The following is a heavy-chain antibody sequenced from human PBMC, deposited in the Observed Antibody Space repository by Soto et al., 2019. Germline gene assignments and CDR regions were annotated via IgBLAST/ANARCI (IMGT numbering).Heavy chain of an antibody. CDR3: ARGELELLILGISDYYYGMDV. CDR1: GFTFSSYS. Sequence: PGGSLRLSCAASGFTFSSYSMNWVRQAPGKGLEWVSSISSSSSYIYYADSVKGRFTISRDNAKNSLYLQMNSLRAEDTAVYYCARGELELLILGISDYYYGMDVWGQGTTVTVYS. CDR2: ISSSSSYI. V-gene: IGHV3-21*01. J-gene: IGHJ6*02. D-gene: IGHD1-7*01.